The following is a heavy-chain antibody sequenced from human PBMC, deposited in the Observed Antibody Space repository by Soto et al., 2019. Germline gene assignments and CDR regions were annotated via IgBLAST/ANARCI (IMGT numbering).Heavy chain of an antibody. CDR3: ARSHASSSNGWFDP. CDR1: GGSISTYF. D-gene: IGHD6-13*01. Sequence: SETLSLTCTVSGGSISTYFWSWIRQPPGKGPEWLGYINYSGNTNYNPSLKNRATMSIGTSKKEFSLKLSSVTAADTAVYYCARSHASSSNGWFDPWGQGTLVTVSS. J-gene: IGHJ5*02. V-gene: IGHV4-59*01. CDR2: INYSGNT.